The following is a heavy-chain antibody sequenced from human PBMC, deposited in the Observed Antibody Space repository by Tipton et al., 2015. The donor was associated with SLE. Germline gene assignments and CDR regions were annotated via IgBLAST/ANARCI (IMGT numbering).Heavy chain of an antibody. V-gene: IGHV3-49*04. D-gene: IGHD2-2*01. CDR3: IRVGYCSSRTCHRRESRFDP. CDR2: IRSKVYGGTT. J-gene: IGHJ5*02. Sequence: SLRLSCTGSGFRFAFADYSMTWVRQAPGKGLEWVGFIRSKVYGGTTEYAASVKGRFTISRDDSKTIAYLHMNSLKAEDTAVYYCIRVGYCSSRTCHRRESRFDPWGQGTLVTVSS. CDR1: GFRFAFADYS.